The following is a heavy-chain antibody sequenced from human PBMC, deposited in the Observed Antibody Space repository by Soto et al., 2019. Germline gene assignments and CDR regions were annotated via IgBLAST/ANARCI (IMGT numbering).Heavy chain of an antibody. V-gene: IGHV3-48*03. CDR1: GFKFSNYA. CDR2: ISGSGNAM. CDR3: ARGLFGELSPGGIDYFDY. J-gene: IGHJ4*02. Sequence: PGGSLRLSCAASGFKFSNYAMSWVRQAPGKGLEWVSYISGSGNAMFYADSVKGRFTISRDNAKNSLSLQMNSLRAEDTAVYYCARGLFGELSPGGIDYFDYWGQGTLVTVSS. D-gene: IGHD3-10*01.